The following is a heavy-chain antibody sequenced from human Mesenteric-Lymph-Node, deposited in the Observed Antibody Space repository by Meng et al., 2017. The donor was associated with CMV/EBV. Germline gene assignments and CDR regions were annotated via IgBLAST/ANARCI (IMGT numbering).Heavy chain of an antibody. D-gene: IGHD3-16*02. CDR1: GFTFSDYY. Sequence: GGSLRLSCAASGFTFSDYYMSWIRQAPGKGLEWVSVIYSGGSTYYADSVKGRFTISRDNSKNTLYLQMNSLRAEDTAVYYCARDRGGVIPYWGQGTLVTVSS. V-gene: IGHV3-66*02. J-gene: IGHJ4*02. CDR3: ARDRGGVIPY. CDR2: IYSGGST.